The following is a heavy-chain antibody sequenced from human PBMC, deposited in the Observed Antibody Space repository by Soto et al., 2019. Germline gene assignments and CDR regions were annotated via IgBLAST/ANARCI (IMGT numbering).Heavy chain of an antibody. V-gene: IGHV3-7*01. J-gene: IGHJ4*02. CDR1: GFTVSDYW. Sequence: EMHLVESGGGLVQRGGSLRLSCVASGFTVSDYWMSWVRQAPGKGLEWVANIRQDGGEKYYLDSVKGRFTISRDNAKNSLFLQMNSLRLEDTAVYYCARVPVAEDYWGQGTLVTVSS. CDR2: IRQDGGEK. D-gene: IGHD6-19*01. CDR3: ARVPVAEDY.